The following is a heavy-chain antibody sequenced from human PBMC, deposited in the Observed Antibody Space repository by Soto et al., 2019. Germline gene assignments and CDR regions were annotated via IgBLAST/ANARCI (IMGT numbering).Heavy chain of an antibody. Sequence: GASVKVSCKASGYTFTSYAMHWVRQAPGQRLEWMGWINAGNGNTKYSQEFQGRVTITRDTSASTAYMELSSLRSEDTAVYYCARDLFAFLPYYYDSSGYYPAPFDYWGQGTLVTVSS. CDR3: ARDLFAFLPYYYDSSGYYPAPFDY. J-gene: IGHJ4*02. D-gene: IGHD3-22*01. CDR2: INAGNGNT. CDR1: GYTFTSYA. V-gene: IGHV1-3*01.